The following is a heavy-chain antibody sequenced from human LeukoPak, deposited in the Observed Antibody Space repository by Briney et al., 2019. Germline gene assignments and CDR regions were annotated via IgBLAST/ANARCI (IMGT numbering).Heavy chain of an antibody. CDR3: AHWGSSAPFDY. J-gene: IGHJ4*02. CDR1: GFTFAGYA. D-gene: IGHD6-6*01. V-gene: IGHV3-23*01. CDR2: ISGSGGST. Sequence: PGGSLRLSCAASGFTFAGYAMTWVRQAPGKGLEWVSLISGSGGSTYYADVVKGRFTISRDNSKNALYLRMNSLRAEDTAVYYCAHWGSSAPFDYWGQGTLVTVSS.